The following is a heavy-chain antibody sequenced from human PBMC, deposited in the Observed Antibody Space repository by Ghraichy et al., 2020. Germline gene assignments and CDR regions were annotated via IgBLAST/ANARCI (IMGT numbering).Heavy chain of an antibody. CDR2: ISSSSSTI. D-gene: IGHD4-23*01. CDR3: ARDNYGGY. CDR1: GFTFRNYN. J-gene: IGHJ4*02. Sequence: GGSLRLSCAASGFTFRNYNMNWVRQAPGKGLEWVSFISSSSSTIYYADSVKGRFTISRDNAKNSLYLQMNSLRAEDTAVYYWARDNYGGYWGQGTLVTVSS. V-gene: IGHV3-48*01.